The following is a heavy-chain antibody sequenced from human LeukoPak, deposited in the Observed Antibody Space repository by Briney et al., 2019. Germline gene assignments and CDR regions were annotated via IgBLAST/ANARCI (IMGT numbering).Heavy chain of an antibody. CDR1: GFTFSNYA. CDR2: ITGSGAIT. J-gene: IGHJ4*02. Sequence: GASLRLSCAASGFTFSNYAMSWVRQAPGKGLEWVSAITGSGAITYYADSVKGRFTISRENSKNTLYLQLNSLRAEDTAVYYWVQCGDDHVSTGYYVPDYWGQGSLVTVS. V-gene: IGHV3-23*01. CDR3: VQCGDDHVSTGYYVPDY. D-gene: IGHD3-9*01.